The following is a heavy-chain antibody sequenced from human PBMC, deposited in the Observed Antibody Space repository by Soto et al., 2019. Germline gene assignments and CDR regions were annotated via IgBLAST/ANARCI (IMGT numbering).Heavy chain of an antibody. CDR2: IYHSGST. D-gene: IGHD3-10*01. Sequence: SETPSLTCAVPGGSIGSRNWWSGVRRPPGKGLEWIGEIYHSGSTNYNPSLKSRVIISVDKSKNQFSLKLSSVTAADTAVYYCASKFGELLEDDSHIWDQGTMVTVS. CDR3: ASKFGELLEDDSHI. J-gene: IGHJ3*02. CDR1: GGSIGSRNW. V-gene: IGHV4-4*02.